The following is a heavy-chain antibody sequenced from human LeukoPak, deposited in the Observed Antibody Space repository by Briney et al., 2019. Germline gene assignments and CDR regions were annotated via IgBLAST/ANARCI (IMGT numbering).Heavy chain of an antibody. CDR2: INPNSGGT. J-gene: IGHJ6*03. CDR1: GYTFTGYY. V-gene: IGHV1-2*02. CDR3: ARTVTMAPPADNYYYYYYMDV. Sequence: ASVKVSCKASGYTFTGYYMHWVRQAPGQGLEWMGWINPNSGGTNYAQKFQGRVTMTRDTSISTAYMELSRLRSDDTAVYYCARTVTMAPPADNYYYYYYMDVWGKGTTVTVSS. D-gene: IGHD4-11*01.